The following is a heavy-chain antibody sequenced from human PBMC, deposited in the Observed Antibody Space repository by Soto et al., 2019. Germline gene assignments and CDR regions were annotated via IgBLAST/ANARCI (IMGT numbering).Heavy chain of an antibody. CDR3: ARDLPYYYDSSGVVF. J-gene: IGHJ4*02. CDR1: GGSFNGYN. V-gene: IGHV4-34*01. D-gene: IGHD3-22*01. Sequence: QVQLQQWGAGLLKPSETLSLTCAVYGGSFNGYNWSWIRQSPGKGLEWLGEINHNGGTSYNPSLKSRVTISVDTSKSQFSLELSSVTAADMAVYYCARDLPYYYDSSGVVFWGQGTLVTVSS. CDR2: INHNGGT.